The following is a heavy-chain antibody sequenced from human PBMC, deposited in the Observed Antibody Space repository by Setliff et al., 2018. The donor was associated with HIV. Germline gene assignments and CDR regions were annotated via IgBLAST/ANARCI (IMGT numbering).Heavy chain of an antibody. V-gene: IGHV4-34*01. CDR2: ITHSGST. CDR3: ARGPRYGSGNYYYYYYYMDV. Sequence: SETLSLTCAVYGGSFSGYYWTWIRQPPGKGLEWIGEITHSGSTNYNPSLETRVTISVDTSKNQFSLKLSSVTAADTAVYYCARGPRYGSGNYYYYYYYMDVWGKGTTVTVSS. D-gene: IGHD3-10*01. J-gene: IGHJ6*03. CDR1: GGSFSGYY.